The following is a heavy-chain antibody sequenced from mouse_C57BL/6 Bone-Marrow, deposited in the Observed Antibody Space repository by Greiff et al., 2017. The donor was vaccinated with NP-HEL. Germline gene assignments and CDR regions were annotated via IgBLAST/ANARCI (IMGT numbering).Heavy chain of an antibody. CDR1: GFTFSSYG. V-gene: IGHV5-6*01. CDR3: ARVYGPWFAY. Sequence: EVTLVESGGDLVKPGGSLKLSCAASGFTFSSYGMSWVRQTPDKRLEWVATISSGGSYTYYPDSVKGRFTISRDNAKNTLYLQMSSLKSEDTAMYYCARVYGPWFAYWGQGTLVTVSA. D-gene: IGHD1-1*01. J-gene: IGHJ3*01. CDR2: ISSGGSYT.